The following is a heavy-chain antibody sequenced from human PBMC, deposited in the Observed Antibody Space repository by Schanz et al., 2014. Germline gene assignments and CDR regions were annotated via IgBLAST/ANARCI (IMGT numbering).Heavy chain of an antibody. V-gene: IGHV1-2*06. D-gene: IGHD1-1*01. CDR1: GYSFSAYY. CDR2: FT. J-gene: IGHJ4*02. Sequence: QVQLVQSGAELKNPGASVKVSCKASGYSFSAYYIHWMRQAPGQGLEWLGRFTHISPKFQGRVTMTRDTSSTTAYMELNSLRSDDTAVYYCVRELSGGTFDYWGQGALVTVSS. CDR3: VRELSGGTFDY.